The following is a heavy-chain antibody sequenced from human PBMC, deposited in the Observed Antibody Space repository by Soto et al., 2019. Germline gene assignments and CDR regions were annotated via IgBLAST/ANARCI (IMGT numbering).Heavy chain of an antibody. J-gene: IGHJ4*02. Sequence: GASVKVSCKASGYTFTSYAMHWVRQAPGQRLERMGWINAGNGNTKYSQKFQGRVTITRDTSASTAYMELSSLRSEDTAVYYCARDAAYGRSGEFDYWGQGTLVTVSS. CDR3: ARDAAYGRSGEFDY. D-gene: IGHD2-15*01. CDR1: GYTFTSYA. V-gene: IGHV1-3*01. CDR2: INAGNGNT.